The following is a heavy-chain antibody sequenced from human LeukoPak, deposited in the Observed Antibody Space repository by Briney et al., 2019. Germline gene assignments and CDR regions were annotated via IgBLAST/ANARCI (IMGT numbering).Heavy chain of an antibody. V-gene: IGHV4-34*01. D-gene: IGHD3-22*01. J-gene: IGHJ4*02. CDR1: GGSFSGYY. Sequence: PSETLSLTCAVYGGSFSGYYWSWIRQPPGKGLEWIGEINHSGSTNYNPPFKSRVTISVDTSKNQFSLKLSSVTAADTAVYYCATRHYYDSSGYYKFFDYWGQGTLVTVSS. CDR3: ATRHYYDSSGYYKFFDY. CDR2: INHSGST.